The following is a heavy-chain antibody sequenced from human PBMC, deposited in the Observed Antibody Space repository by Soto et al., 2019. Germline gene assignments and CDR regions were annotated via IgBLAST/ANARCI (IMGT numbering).Heavy chain of an antibody. V-gene: IGHV4-59*01. CDR3: ARVLVDCSGGSCYSGYYFDY. CDR1: GGSISSYY. CDR2: IYYSGST. Sequence: SETLSLTCTVSGGSISSYYWSWIRQPPGKGLEWIGYIYYSGSTNYNPSLKSRVTISVDTSKNQFSLKLSSVTAADTAVYYCARVLVDCSGGSCYSGYYFDYWGQGTLVTVSS. D-gene: IGHD2-15*01. J-gene: IGHJ4*02.